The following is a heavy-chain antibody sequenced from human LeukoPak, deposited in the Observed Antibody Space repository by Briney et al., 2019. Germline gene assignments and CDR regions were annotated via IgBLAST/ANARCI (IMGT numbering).Heavy chain of an antibody. CDR2: INHSGST. D-gene: IGHD3-10*01. CDR1: GGSFSGYY. J-gene: IGHJ4*02. V-gene: IGHV4-34*01. CDR3: AREVHGSGSPFDY. Sequence: SETLSLTCAVYGGSFSGYYWSWIRPPPGKGLEWIGEINHSGSTNYNPSLKSRVTISVDTSKNQFSLKLSSVTAADTAVYYCAREVHGSGSPFDYWGQGTLVTVSS.